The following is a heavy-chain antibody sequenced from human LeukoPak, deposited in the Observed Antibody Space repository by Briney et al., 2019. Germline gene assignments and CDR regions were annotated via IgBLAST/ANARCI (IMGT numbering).Heavy chain of an antibody. Sequence: GGSLRLSCAASGFTFSSYAMSWVRQAPGKGLEWVSAISGSGGSTYYADSVKGRFTISRDNSKYTLYLQMNSLRAEDTAVYYCAKGQYCSGGSCYDDAFDIWGQGTMVTVSS. D-gene: IGHD2-15*01. V-gene: IGHV3-23*01. CDR2: ISGSGGST. CDR3: AKGQYCSGGSCYDDAFDI. J-gene: IGHJ3*02. CDR1: GFTFSSYA.